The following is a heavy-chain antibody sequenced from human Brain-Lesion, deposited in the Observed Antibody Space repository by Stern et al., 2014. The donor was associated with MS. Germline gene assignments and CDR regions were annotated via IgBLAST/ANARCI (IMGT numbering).Heavy chain of an antibody. V-gene: IGHV3-74*02. D-gene: IGHD3-10*01. CDR2: VNNDGRRT. CDR1: GFTFSTYW. J-gene: IGHJ5*01. CDR3: ARGERWFDS. Sequence: EVKLVESGGGLVQPGGSLRLSCAASGFTFSTYWMHWVRQAQGKGMVWVSRVNNDGRRTSYADSVKGRFTMSRDNAKNTLYLQMNSLRVEDTAIYYCARGERWFDSWGQGTLVTVSS.